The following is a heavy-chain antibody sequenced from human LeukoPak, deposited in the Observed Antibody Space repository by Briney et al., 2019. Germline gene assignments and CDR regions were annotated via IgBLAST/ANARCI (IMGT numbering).Heavy chain of an antibody. CDR3: ARDQIHYFDY. CDR2: IYYSGST. V-gene: IGHV4-59*01. Sequence: NPSETLSFTCTGSGGSISSYYWSWIRQPPGKGLEWIGYIYYSGSTNYNPSLKSRVTISVDTSKNQFSLKLSSVTAADTAVNSCARDQIHYFDYWGQGALVTVSS. CDR1: GGSISSYY. J-gene: IGHJ4*02.